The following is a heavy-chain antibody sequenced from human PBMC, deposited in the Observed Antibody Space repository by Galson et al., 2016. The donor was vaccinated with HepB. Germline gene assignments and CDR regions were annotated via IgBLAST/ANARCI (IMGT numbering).Heavy chain of an antibody. CDR1: GFTFSSHW. Sequence: SLRLSCAASGFTFSSHWMHWVRQAPGKGLVWVSRINTDGSSTRYADSVKGRFTISRDNAKNTLYLQMNSLRAEDTVVYYCASSVRGSGSPPGGYWGQGILVTVSS. V-gene: IGHV3-74*01. CDR2: INTDGSST. J-gene: IGHJ4*02. CDR3: ASSVRGSGSPPGGY. D-gene: IGHD3-10*01.